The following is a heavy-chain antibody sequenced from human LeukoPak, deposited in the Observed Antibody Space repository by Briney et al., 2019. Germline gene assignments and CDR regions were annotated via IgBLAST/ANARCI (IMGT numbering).Heavy chain of an antibody. CDR3: ARDQTPFY. Sequence: GGSLRLSCAASGFTFSSYWMSWVRQAPGKGLEWVANIKKDGSEKYYVDSVEGRFTISRDNAKTSLYLQMNSLRAEDTAVYYCARDQTPFYWGQGSLVTVSS. CDR2: IKKDGSEK. J-gene: IGHJ4*02. D-gene: IGHD2-15*01. CDR1: GFTFSSYW. V-gene: IGHV3-7*01.